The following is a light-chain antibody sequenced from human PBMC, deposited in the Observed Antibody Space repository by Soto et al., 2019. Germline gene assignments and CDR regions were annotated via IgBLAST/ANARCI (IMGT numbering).Light chain of an antibody. CDR2: GNS. CDR1: SSNIGAGYD. Sequence: QSVLTQPPSVSGAPGQRVTISCTGSSSNIGAGYDVHWYQQLPGTAPKLLMYGNSNRPSGVPDRFSGSKSGTSASLAITGLQAEDEADYYCQSYGSSLSASVVGGGTKLTVL. J-gene: IGLJ2*01. CDR3: QSYGSSLSASV. V-gene: IGLV1-40*01.